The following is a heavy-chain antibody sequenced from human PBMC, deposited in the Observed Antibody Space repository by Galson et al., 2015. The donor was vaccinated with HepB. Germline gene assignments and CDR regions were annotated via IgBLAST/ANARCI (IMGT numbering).Heavy chain of an antibody. CDR2: ISSNSNYI. CDR3: ARAYYYGLGGAFDI. D-gene: IGHD3-10*01. J-gene: IGHJ3*02. Sequence: LRLSCAASGFTFRSYTMNWVRQAPGKGLEWVSSISSNSNYIYYVDSVKGRFTISRDNAKNSLYLQMNSLRAEDTAVYYCARAYYYGLGGAFDIWGQGTMVTVSS. CDR1: GFTFRSYT. V-gene: IGHV3-21*04.